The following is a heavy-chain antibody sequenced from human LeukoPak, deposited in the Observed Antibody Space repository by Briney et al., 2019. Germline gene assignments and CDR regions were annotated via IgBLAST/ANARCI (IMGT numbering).Heavy chain of an antibody. CDR1: GGSISSGGYY. J-gene: IGHJ4*02. D-gene: IGHD5-24*01. V-gene: IGHV4-31*03. CDR2: IYYSGST. CDR3: ARDGDGYNLDY. Sequence: SETLSLTCTVSGGSISSGGYYWSWIRQHPGKGLEWIGYIYYSGSTYYNPSLKSRVTISVDTSKNQFSLKLSSVTAADTAVYYCARDGDGYNLDYWGQGTLFTVSS.